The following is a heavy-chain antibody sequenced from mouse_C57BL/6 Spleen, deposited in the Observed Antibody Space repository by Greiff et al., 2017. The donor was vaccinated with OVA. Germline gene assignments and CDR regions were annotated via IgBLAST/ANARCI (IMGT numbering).Heavy chain of an antibody. V-gene: IGHV1-55*01. J-gene: IGHJ3*01. CDR2: IYPGSGST. Sequence: QVQLQQPGAELVKPGASVKMSCKASGYTFTSYWITWVKQRPGQGLEWIGDIYPGSGSTNYNEKFKSKATLTVDTSSSTAYMQLSSLTSEDSAVYYGARSRQLRLLWFAYWGQGTLVTVSA. CDR1: GYTFTSYW. CDR3: ARSRQLRLLWFAY. D-gene: IGHD3-2*02.